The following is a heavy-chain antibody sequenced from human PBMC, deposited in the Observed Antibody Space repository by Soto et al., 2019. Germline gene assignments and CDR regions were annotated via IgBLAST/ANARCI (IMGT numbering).Heavy chain of an antibody. D-gene: IGHD6-19*01. V-gene: IGHV3-23*01. J-gene: IGHJ4*02. CDR2: ISGSGDST. Sequence: EVPLLESGGGLVQPGGSLRLSCAASGFTFSTYAMNCVRQAPGKGLEWVSGISGSGDSTYYADSVKGRFTVSRDNSKNTLYLQMNSLRAEDTAVFYCAKERSSGWSLDYWGQGTLVTVSS. CDR3: AKERSSGWSLDY. CDR1: GFTFSTYA.